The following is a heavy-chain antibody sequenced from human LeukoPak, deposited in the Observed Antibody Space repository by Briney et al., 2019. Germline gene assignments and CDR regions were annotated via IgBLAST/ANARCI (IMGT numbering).Heavy chain of an antibody. D-gene: IGHD6-13*01. V-gene: IGHV1-24*01. CDR3: ATAGSSWHATIDY. CDR2: FDPEDGET. Sequence: ASVKVSCKVSGYTLTELSMHWVRQAPGKALEWMGGFDPEDGETIYAQKFQGRVTMTEDTSTDTAYMELSSLRSEDTAVYYCATAGSSWHATIDYWGQGTLVTVSS. J-gene: IGHJ4*02. CDR1: GYTLTELS.